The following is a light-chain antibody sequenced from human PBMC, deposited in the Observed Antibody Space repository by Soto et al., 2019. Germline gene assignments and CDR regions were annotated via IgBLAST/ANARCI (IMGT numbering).Light chain of an antibody. V-gene: IGKV1-5*01. CDR1: QSMRDS. Sequence: DIQMTQSPATLFASMGDRATISCRASQSMRDSLAWYQQKPGQAPKLLIFGASRWASGFPARFSGSGSGTDFTLTISSLQPEDFALYYCQQYNSSPWTFGQGTKVDIK. CDR3: QQYNSSPWT. J-gene: IGKJ1*01. CDR2: GAS.